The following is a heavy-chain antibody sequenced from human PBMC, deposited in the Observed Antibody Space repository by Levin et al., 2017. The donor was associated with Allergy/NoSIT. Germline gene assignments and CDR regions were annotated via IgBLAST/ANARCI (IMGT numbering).Heavy chain of an antibody. Sequence: GSLRLSCTVSGGSISSSSYYWGWIRQPPGKGLEWIGSIYYSGSTYYNPSLKSRVTISVDTSKNQFSLKLSSVTAADTAVYYCARGGGYNSSRWGYWGQGTLVTVSS. CDR3: ARGGGYNSSRWGY. V-gene: IGHV4-39*07. CDR1: GGSISSSSYY. D-gene: IGHD6-13*01. J-gene: IGHJ4*02. CDR2: IYYSGST.